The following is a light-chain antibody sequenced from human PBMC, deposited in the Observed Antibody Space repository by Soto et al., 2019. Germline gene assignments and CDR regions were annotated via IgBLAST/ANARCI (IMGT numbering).Light chain of an antibody. CDR3: GTWDRSLIAVV. Sequence: QAVLTQPPSVSAAPGQKVTISCSGSSSNIGNNYVSWYQQLPGTAPKLLIYDNNKRPSGIPDRFSGSKSGTSATLGITGLQTGEEAEYDCGTWDRSLIAVVFGGGTNLTVL. CDR2: DNN. V-gene: IGLV1-51*01. J-gene: IGLJ2*01. CDR1: SSNIGNNY.